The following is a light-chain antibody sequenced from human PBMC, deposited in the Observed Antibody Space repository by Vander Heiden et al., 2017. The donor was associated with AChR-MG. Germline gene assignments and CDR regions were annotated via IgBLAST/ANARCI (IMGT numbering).Light chain of an antibody. CDR2: DVS. CDR1: SSDFGGYNY. Sequence: QSALTQPASVSGSPGQSITISCTGTSSDFGGYNYVSWYQQHPGKAPKLMIYDVSDRPSGVSNRFSGSKSGNTASLTISGLQAEDEADYYCSSYTSSSTRLFGGGTKLTVL. CDR3: SSYTSSSTRL. V-gene: IGLV2-14*01. J-gene: IGLJ2*01.